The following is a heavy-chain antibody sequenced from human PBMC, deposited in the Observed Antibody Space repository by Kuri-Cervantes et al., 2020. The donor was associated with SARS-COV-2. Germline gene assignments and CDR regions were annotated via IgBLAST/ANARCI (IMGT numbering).Heavy chain of an antibody. CDR1: GFTFSSYS. CDR3: TLAVAAAV. D-gene: IGHD6-19*01. CDR2: VSSSSNYI. V-gene: IGHV3-21*01. J-gene: IGHJ4*02. Sequence: GGSLRLSCAASGFTFSSYSMNWVRQAPGKGLEWVSFVSSSSNYIYYADSLKGRFTISRDNAKNSLYLQMNSLRAEDTAVYYCTLAVAAAVWGQGTLVTVSS.